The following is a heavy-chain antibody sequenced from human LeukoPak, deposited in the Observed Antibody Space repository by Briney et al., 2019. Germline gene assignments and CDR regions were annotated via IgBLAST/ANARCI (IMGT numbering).Heavy chain of an antibody. Sequence: EASVKVSCKTSGYTFTSYYMHWVRQAPGQGLEWMGIINPSGGSTTYAQKFQGRLTMTSATSTSTVYMELRSLRSEDTAVYYCARSAAYYNEADIWGQGTMVTVSS. CDR1: GYTFTSYY. J-gene: IGHJ3*02. V-gene: IGHV1-46*01. D-gene: IGHD3-9*01. CDR3: ARSAAYYNEADI. CDR2: INPSGGST.